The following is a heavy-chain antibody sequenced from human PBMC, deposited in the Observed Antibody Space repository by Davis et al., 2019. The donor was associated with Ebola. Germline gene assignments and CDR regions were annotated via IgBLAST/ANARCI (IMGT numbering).Heavy chain of an antibody. CDR2: ISSSGSGI. J-gene: IGHJ4*02. D-gene: IGHD6-6*01. CDR3: ATPSASSIAARPVNY. CDR1: GFTFSDYY. Sequence: GESLKISCAASGFTFSDYYMSWIRQAPGKGLEWISYISSSGSGIYYADSVKGRFTISRDNAKNSLYLQMNSLRAEDTAVYYCATPSASSIAARPVNYWGQGTLVTVSS. V-gene: IGHV3-11*01.